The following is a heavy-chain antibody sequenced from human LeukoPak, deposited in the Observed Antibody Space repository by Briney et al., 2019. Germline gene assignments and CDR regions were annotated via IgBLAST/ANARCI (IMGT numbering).Heavy chain of an antibody. D-gene: IGHD5-12*01. J-gene: IGHJ4*02. CDR2: IYHSGST. Sequence: KPSETLSLXCTVSGGSISSSSYYWGWIRQPPGKGLEWFGSIYHSGSTYYNPSIKSRVTISVDTSKNQFSLKLSSVTAADTAVYYCATSGYDTSPEYWGQGTLVTVSS. V-gene: IGHV4-39*01. CDR1: GGSISSSSYY. CDR3: ATSGYDTSPEY.